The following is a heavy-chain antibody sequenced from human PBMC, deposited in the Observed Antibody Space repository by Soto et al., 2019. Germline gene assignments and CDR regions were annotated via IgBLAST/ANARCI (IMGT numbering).Heavy chain of an antibody. D-gene: IGHD1-26*01. CDR2: IWYDGSNQ. CDR3: ARWRLVGHTIDAFDI. J-gene: IGHJ3*02. V-gene: IGHV3-33*01. Sequence: HPGGSLRLSCAASGFAFSSKGMHWVRQAPGKGLEWVAIIWYDGSNQYYADSVKGRFTVSRDNSKNTLYLQMNSLRGEDTAVYFCARWRLVGHTIDAFDIWGQGTMGTVSS. CDR1: GFAFSSKG.